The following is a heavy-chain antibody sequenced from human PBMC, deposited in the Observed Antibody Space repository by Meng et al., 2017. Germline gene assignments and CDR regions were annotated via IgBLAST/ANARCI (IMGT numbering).Heavy chain of an antibody. D-gene: IGHD2-15*01. CDR1: GGTFSSYA. CDR3: ARSTPCSGGSCYSLDWFDP. V-gene: IGHV1-69*12. J-gene: IGHJ5*02. Sequence: VELVQAGDGGKKPGSSVKVSCKASGGTFSSYAISWVRQAPGQGLEWMGGIIPIFGTANYAQKFQGRVTITADESTSTAYMELSSLRSEDTAVYYCARSTPCSGGSCYSLDWFDPWGQGTLVTVS. CDR2: IIPIFGTA.